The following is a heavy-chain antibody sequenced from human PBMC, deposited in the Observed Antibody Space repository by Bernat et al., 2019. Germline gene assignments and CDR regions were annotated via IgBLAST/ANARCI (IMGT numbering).Heavy chain of an antibody. J-gene: IGHJ5*02. D-gene: IGHD3-10*01. Sequence: QVQLQQWGAGLLKPSETLSLTCAVYGGPFSGYYWSWIRQPPGKGLEWIGEINHSGSTNYNPSLKSRVTISVDTSKNQFSPKLSSVAAADTAVYYCARGVVLWFGESGWFDPWGQGTLVTVSS. CDR3: ARGVVLWFGESGWFDP. CDR2: INHSGST. CDR1: GGPFSGYY. V-gene: IGHV4-34*01.